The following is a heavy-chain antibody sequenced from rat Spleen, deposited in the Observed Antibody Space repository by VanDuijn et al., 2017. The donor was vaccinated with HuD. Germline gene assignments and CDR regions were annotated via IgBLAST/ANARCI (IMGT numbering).Heavy chain of an antibody. CDR1: GFTLSDYN. D-gene: IGHD2-2*01. CDR2: IIYDGGRT. J-gene: IGHJ1*01. CDR3: ARAGYLRDWYFDF. Sequence: EVQLVESGGDLVQPGRSLKLSCEVSGFTLSDYNMAWVRQAPRKGLEWVATIIYDGGRTYYRDSVKGRFTISRDNAKNTQYVQMDSLRSEDTATYYCARAGYLRDWYFDFWGPGTMVTVSS. V-gene: IGHV5S10*01.